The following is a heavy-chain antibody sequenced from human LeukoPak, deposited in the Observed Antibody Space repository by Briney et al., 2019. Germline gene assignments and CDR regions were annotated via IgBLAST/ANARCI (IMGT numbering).Heavy chain of an antibody. CDR2: IIPIFGTA. J-gene: IGHJ4*02. V-gene: IGHV1-69*05. Sequence: SVKVSCKASGGTFSSYAISWVRQAPGQGLEWMGGIIPIFGTANYAQKFQGRVTITTDESTSTAYMELSSLRSEDTAVYYCAREVRRCSEWLSGTLDYWGQGTLVTVSS. CDR3: AREVRRCSEWLSGTLDY. CDR1: GGTFSSYA. D-gene: IGHD3-3*01.